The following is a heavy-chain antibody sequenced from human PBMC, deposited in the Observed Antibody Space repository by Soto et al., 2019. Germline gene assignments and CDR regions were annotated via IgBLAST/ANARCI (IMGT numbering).Heavy chain of an antibody. V-gene: IGHV6-1*01. CDR1: GDSVSSNSAA. J-gene: IGHJ6*02. Sequence: SQTLSLTCAISGDSVSSNSAAWNWIRQSPSRGLEWLGRTYYRSKWYNDYAVSVKSRIAINPDTSKNQFSLQLNSVTPEDTAVYYCAKGTTPYYYYGMDAWGQGTTVTVSS. CDR3: AKGTTPYYYYGMDA. D-gene: IGHD1-7*01. CDR2: TYYRSKWYN.